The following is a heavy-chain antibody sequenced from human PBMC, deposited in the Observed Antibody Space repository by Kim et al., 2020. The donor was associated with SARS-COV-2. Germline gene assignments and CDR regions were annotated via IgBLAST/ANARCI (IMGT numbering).Heavy chain of an antibody. V-gene: IGHV3-48*02. D-gene: IGHD3-10*01. Sequence: GGSLRLSCAASGFTFSSYSMNWVRQAPGQGLEWVSYISSSSTIYYADSVKGRFTISRDNAKNSLYLQMNSLRDEDTAVYYCARDFPWFGVPWGQGTLVTVSS. J-gene: IGHJ5*02. CDR3: ARDFPWFGVP. CDR2: ISSSSTI. CDR1: GFTFSSYS.